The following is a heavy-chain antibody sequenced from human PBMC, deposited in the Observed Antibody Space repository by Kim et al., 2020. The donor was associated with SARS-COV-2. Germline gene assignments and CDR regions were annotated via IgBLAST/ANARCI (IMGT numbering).Heavy chain of an antibody. V-gene: IGHV3-30-3*01. CDR1: GFTFSSYA. CDR2: ISYDGSNK. D-gene: IGHD6-19*01. CDR3: ARGSQQWLVRGAFDI. Sequence: GGSLRLSCAASGFTFSSYAMHWVRQAPGKGLEWVAVISYDGSNKYYADSVKGRFTISRDNSKNTLYLQMHSLRAEDTAVYYCARGSQQWLVRGAFDIWG. J-gene: IGHJ3*02.